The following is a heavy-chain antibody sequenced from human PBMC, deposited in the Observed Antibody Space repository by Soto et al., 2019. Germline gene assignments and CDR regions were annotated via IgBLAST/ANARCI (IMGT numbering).Heavy chain of an antibody. Sequence: SVKVSCKASGWAFSSYAISWVLQAPGEGLEWMGGIIPIFGTANYAQKFQGRVTITADESTSTAYMELSSLRSEDTAVYYCARGYWFGELLATATYFDYWGQGTLVTVSS. CDR2: IIPIFGTA. CDR1: GWAFSSYA. CDR3: ARGYWFGELLATATYFDY. J-gene: IGHJ4*02. V-gene: IGHV1-69*13. D-gene: IGHD3-10*01.